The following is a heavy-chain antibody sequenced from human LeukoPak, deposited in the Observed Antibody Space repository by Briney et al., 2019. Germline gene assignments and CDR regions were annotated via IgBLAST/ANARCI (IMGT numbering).Heavy chain of an antibody. CDR1: GFAFSRSW. D-gene: IGHD1-26*01. CDR2: IKEDGGRE. Sequence: GGSLRLSCAASGFAFSRSWMTWIRQAPGKGLEFVASIKEDGGRENFASSVKGRFTISRDNAKDSLYLQMNNLRVEDTAVYYCARDGGYSAFDYWGQGALVTVSS. CDR3: ARDGGYSAFDY. J-gene: IGHJ4*02. V-gene: IGHV3-7*01.